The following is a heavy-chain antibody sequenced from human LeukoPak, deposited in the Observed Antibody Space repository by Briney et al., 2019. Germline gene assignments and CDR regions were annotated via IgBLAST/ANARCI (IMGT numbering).Heavy chain of an antibody. CDR2: INHSGST. D-gene: IGHD7-27*01. Sequence: PSETLSLTCAVYGGSFSGYYWSWIRQPPGKGLEWIGEINHSGSTNYNPSLKSRVTISVDTSKNQFSLKLSSVTAADTAVYYCARASGDAFGIWGQGTMVTVSS. J-gene: IGHJ3*02. CDR1: GGSFSGYY. CDR3: ARASGDAFGI. V-gene: IGHV4-34*01.